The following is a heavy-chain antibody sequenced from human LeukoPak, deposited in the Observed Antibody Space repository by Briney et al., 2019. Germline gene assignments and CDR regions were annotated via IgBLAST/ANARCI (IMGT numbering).Heavy chain of an antibody. V-gene: IGHV4-59*11. CDR2: IYYSGST. CDR1: GGSISSHY. J-gene: IGHJ6*03. Sequence: SETLSLTCTVSGGSISSHYWSWIRQPPGKGLEWIGYIYYSGSTNYNPSLKSRVTISVDTSKNQFSLKLSSVTAADTAVYYCARDNVVITPDYYYYYMDVWGKGTTVTVSS. D-gene: IGHD3-22*01. CDR3: ARDNVVITPDYYYYYMDV.